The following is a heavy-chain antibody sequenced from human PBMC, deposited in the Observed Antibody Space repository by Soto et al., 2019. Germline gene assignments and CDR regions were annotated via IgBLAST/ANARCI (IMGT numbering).Heavy chain of an antibody. Sequence: QVQLQQSGPGLVKPSQTLSLTCAISGDSVSSNSAAWEWIMQSPSRGLEWLGRTYYRSKWYNDYAVSVKSRLTFKPDTSKNQFSLQLNSVAPEDTAVYYCARGTLFGVVSYQYYGMDVWGQGTTVPVSS. D-gene: IGHD3-3*01. CDR2: TYYRSKWYN. CDR3: ARGTLFGVVSYQYYGMDV. CDR1: GDSVSSNSAA. J-gene: IGHJ6*02. V-gene: IGHV6-1*01.